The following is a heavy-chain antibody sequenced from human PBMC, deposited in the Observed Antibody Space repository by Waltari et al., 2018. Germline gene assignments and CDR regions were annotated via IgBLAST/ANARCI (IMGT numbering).Heavy chain of an antibody. J-gene: IGHJ4*02. D-gene: IGHD3-16*01. CDR3: GGGGLDGAAY. CDR1: GFTFNTFW. Sequence: EVQLMESGGDLVQPGGSLRLSCVVSGFTFNTFWMNWVRQAPGKGLVWVSVKGRCTISRDNAKNTLYLQMNSLRVEDTAVYYCGGGGLDGAAYWGQGTLVNVSS. V-gene: IGHV3-74*01.